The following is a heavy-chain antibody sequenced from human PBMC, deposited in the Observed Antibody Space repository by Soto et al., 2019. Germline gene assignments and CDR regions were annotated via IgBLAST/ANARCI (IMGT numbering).Heavy chain of an antibody. Sequence: GGSLRLSCAASGFTFSSYAMHWVRQAPGKGLEWVAVISYDGSNKYYADSVKGRFTISRDDSKNTLYLQMNSLRAEDTAVYYCAREGVLRYFDWLTAQYYYYGMDVWGQGTTVTVSS. CDR3: AREGVLRYFDWLTAQYYYYGMDV. V-gene: IGHV3-30-3*01. CDR2: ISYDGSNK. J-gene: IGHJ6*02. CDR1: GFTFSSYA. D-gene: IGHD3-9*01.